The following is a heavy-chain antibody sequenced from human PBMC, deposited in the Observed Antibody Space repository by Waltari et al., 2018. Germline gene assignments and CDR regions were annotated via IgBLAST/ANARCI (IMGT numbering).Heavy chain of an antibody. CDR3: ATYCSSTSCGFDY. Sequence: QVQLVQSGAEVKKPGASVKVSCKASGYTFTSYAMHWVRQAPGQRLEWMGWINAGNGNTKYSQKFQGRVTITRDTSATTAYMELSSLRSEDTAVYYCATYCSSTSCGFDYWGQGTLVTVSS. CDR2: INAGNGNT. D-gene: IGHD2-2*01. V-gene: IGHV1-3*01. J-gene: IGHJ4*02. CDR1: GYTFTSYA.